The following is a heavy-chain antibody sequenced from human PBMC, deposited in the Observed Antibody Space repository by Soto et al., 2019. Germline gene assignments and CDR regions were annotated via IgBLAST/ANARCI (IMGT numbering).Heavy chain of an antibody. J-gene: IGHJ4*02. CDR2: ISHSGST. D-gene: IGHD5-18*01. V-gene: IGHV4-31*03. Sequence: QVQLQESGPGLVKPSQTLSLTCTVSGGSISSAAYYWSWIRQHPGKGLEWIGYISHSGSTYYNPSLKGRVIISVDTSKNQFSLSLTSVTAADTAVYYCAREYTYGSTFFDCWGQGALVTVSS. CDR3: AREYTYGSTFFDC. CDR1: GGSISSAAYY.